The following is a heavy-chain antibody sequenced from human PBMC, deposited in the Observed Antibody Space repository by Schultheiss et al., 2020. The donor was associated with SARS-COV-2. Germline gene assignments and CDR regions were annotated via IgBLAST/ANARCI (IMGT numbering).Heavy chain of an antibody. CDR3: ARLLNYDFWSGYAYFFDY. J-gene: IGHJ4*02. CDR1: GFTFSSYA. V-gene: IGHV3-23*01. CDR2: ISGSGGST. Sequence: GGSLRLSCAASGFTFSSYAMSWVRQAPGKGLEWVSAISGSGGSTYYADSVKGRFTISRDNSKNSLYLQMNSLRAEDTAVYYCARLLNYDFWSGYAYFFDYWGQGTLVTVSS. D-gene: IGHD3-3*01.